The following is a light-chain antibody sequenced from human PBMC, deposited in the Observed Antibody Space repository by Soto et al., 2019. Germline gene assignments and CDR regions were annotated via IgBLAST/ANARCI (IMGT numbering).Light chain of an antibody. J-gene: IGKJ1*01. Sequence: DIQMTQSPSTLSASVGDRVTITCRASHYISRWLAWYQQKPGKAPKLLIYDASSLQSGVPSRFSGSGSGTEFTLTINSLQPDDFATYFCQQYHTYPRTFGRGTKVDIK. CDR3: QQYHTYPRT. CDR2: DAS. CDR1: HYISRW. V-gene: IGKV1-5*01.